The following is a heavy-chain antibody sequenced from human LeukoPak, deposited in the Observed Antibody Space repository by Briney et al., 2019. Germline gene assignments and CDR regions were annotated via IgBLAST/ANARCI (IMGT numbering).Heavy chain of an antibody. CDR2: IIQDGSEE. CDR3: GLGGWLDY. Sequence: GGSLRLSCAASGLIFSSYWMSWVRQAPGKGLEWVANIIQDGSEEYYVDSVKGRFTISRDNAKNSLYLQMNSLRAEDTAVYYCGLGGWLDYWGQGTLVTVSS. J-gene: IGHJ4*02. V-gene: IGHV3-7*01. D-gene: IGHD6-19*01. CDR1: GLIFSSYW.